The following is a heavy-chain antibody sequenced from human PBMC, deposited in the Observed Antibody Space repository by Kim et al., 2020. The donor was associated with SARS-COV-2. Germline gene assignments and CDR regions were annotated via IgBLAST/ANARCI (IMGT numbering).Heavy chain of an antibody. CDR3: ARDNPIAGTQNWFDP. D-gene: IGHD1-1*01. J-gene: IGHJ5*02. Sequence: GGSLRLSCAASGFTFSSYAMHWVRQAPGKGLEWVAVISYDGSNKYYADSVKGRFTISRDNSKNTLYLQMNSLIAEDTAVYYCARDNPIAGTQNWFDPWGQGTLVTVSS. CDR2: ISYDGSNK. V-gene: IGHV3-30-3*01. CDR1: GFTFSSYA.